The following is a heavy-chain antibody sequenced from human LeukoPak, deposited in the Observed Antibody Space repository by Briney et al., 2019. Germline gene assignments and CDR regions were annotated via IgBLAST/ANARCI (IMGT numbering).Heavy chain of an antibody. V-gene: IGHV4-34*01. J-gene: IGHJ6*03. Sequence: PSETLSLTCAVYGGSFNDYFWTWIRQPPGKGLEWIGEVCNGGSTNYNPSLKSRVIISVDTSKNQFSLRLSSVTAADTAVYYCARGRLGSVVFEGYYHFMDVWGKGTTVTVSS. D-gene: IGHD3-22*01. CDR2: VCNGGST. CDR1: GGSFNDYF. CDR3: ARGRLGSVVFEGYYHFMDV.